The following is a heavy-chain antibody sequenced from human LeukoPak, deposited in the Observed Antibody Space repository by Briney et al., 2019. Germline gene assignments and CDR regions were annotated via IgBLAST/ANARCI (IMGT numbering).Heavy chain of an antibody. CDR3: AKDTKQGAFDI. V-gene: IGHV3-30*18. D-gene: IGHD3-3*01. Sequence: PGGSLRLSCAASGFTFSSYGMHWVRQAPGKGLEWVAVISYDGSNKYYADSVKGRFTISRDNSKNTLYLQMNSLRAEDTAVYYCAKDTKQGAFDIWGQGTMVTVSS. J-gene: IGHJ3*02. CDR1: GFTFSSYG. CDR2: ISYDGSNK.